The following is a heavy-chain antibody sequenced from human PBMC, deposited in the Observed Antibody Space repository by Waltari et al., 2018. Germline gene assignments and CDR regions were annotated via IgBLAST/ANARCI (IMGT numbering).Heavy chain of an antibody. D-gene: IGHD4-17*01. Sequence: VQLLESGGGLVQSGGSLRLSCAASGFTFRSYAMNWVRQAPGKGVGWVSVMSGSGGSTDYAESVKGRFTISRDNSKNTLYLQMNNLRVEDTAVYYCASSLYGDYTQIWGRVFDYWGQGTLVTVSS. V-gene: IGHV3-23*01. J-gene: IGHJ4*02. CDR3: ASSLYGDYTQIWGRVFDY. CDR2: MSGSGGST. CDR1: GFTFRSYA.